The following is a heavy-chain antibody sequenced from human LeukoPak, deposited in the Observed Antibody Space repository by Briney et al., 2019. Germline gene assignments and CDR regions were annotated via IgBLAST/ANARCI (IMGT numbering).Heavy chain of an antibody. CDR3: ANTSLYDSSGYIDY. CDR2: IRYDGSNK. J-gene: IGHJ4*02. V-gene: IGHV3-30*02. Sequence: GGSLRLSCAASGFTFSSYGMHWVRQAPGKGLEWVAFIRYDGSNKYYADSVKGRFTISRDNSKNTLYLQMNSLRAEDTAVYYCANTSLYDSSGYIDYWGQGTLVTVSS. CDR1: GFTFSSYG. D-gene: IGHD3-22*01.